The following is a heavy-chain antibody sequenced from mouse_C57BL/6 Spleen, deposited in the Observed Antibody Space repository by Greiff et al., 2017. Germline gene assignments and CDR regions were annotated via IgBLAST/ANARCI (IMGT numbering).Heavy chain of an antibody. V-gene: IGHV1-50*01. J-gene: IGHJ2*01. D-gene: IGHD2-4*01. CDR1: GYTFTSYW. CDR2: IDPSDSYT. CDR3: ARITTVDY. Sequence: VQLQQPGAELVKPGASVKLSCKASGYTFTSYWMQWVKQRPGQGLEWIGEIDPSDSYTNYNQKFKGKATLTVDTSSSTAYMQLSSLTSEDSAVYYCARITTVDYWGQDTTLTVSS.